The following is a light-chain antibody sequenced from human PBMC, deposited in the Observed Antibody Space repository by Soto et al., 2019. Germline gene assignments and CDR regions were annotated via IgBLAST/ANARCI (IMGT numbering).Light chain of an antibody. CDR2: DAS. V-gene: IGKV1-33*01. J-gene: IGKJ5*01. CDR1: QDITNY. Sequence: DIQMTQSPSSLSASVGDRVTITCQASQDITNYLTCYQQKPGRAPRLLLYDASSLETGVPSRFSGSGSGTDFTLTISSLQHEDVATYYCQHYDHLPITFGQGTRLEIK. CDR3: QHYDHLPIT.